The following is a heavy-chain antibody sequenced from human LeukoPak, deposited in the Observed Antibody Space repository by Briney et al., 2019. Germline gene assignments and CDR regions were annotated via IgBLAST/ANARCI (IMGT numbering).Heavy chain of an antibody. V-gene: IGHV1-69*05. Sequence: SVKVSCKASGGTFSSYAISWVRQAPGQGLEWMGGIIPIFGTANYAQKLQGRVTITTDESTSTAYMELSSLRSEDTAVYYCAKRGNGWHFDYWGLGTLVTVSS. CDR3: AKRGNGWHFDY. J-gene: IGHJ4*02. CDR1: GGTFSSYA. D-gene: IGHD6-19*01. CDR2: IIPIFGTA.